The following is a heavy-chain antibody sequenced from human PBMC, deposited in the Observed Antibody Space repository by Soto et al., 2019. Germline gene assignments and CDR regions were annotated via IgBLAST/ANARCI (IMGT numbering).Heavy chain of an antibody. Sequence: GGSLRLSCAASGFTVSSKYMSWVRQAPGKGLEWVSITYSGGSTFYADSVKGRFTISRDNSKNTLYLQMNSLRAEDTAVYYCARVGTTMTTWGFDPWGQGTLVTVSS. V-gene: IGHV3-53*01. CDR1: GFTVSSKY. J-gene: IGHJ5*02. CDR3: ARVGTTMTTWGFDP. CDR2: TYSGGST. D-gene: IGHD4-17*01.